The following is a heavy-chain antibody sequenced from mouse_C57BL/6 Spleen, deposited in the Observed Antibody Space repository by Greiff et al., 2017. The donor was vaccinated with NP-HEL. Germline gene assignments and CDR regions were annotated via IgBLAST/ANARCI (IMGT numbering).Heavy chain of an antibody. CDR2: IHPNSGST. V-gene: IGHV1-64*01. Sequence: QVHVKQPGAELVKPGASVKLSCKASGYTFTSYWMHWVKQRPGQGLEWIGMIHPNSGSTNYNEKFKSKATLTVDKSSSTAYMQLSSLTSEDSAVYYCAKAYYDFFDYWGQGTTLTVSS. D-gene: IGHD2-4*01. CDR1: GYTFTSYW. J-gene: IGHJ2*01. CDR3: AKAYYDFFDY.